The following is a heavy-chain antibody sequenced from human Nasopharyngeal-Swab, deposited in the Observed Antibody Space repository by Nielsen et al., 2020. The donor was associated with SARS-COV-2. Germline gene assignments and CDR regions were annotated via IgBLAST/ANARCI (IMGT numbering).Heavy chain of an antibody. D-gene: IGHD1-26*01. V-gene: IGHV4-4*07. CDR1: GGSISSYY. CDR3: AREWREYSGTYWAYYYYGMDV. CDR2: IYTSGST. Sequence: SETLSLTCTVSGGSISSYYWSWIRQPAGKGLEWIGRIYTSGSTNYNPSLKSRVTMSVDPSKNQFSLKLSSVTAADTAVYYCAREWREYSGTYWAYYYYGMDVWGQGTTVTVSS. J-gene: IGHJ6*02.